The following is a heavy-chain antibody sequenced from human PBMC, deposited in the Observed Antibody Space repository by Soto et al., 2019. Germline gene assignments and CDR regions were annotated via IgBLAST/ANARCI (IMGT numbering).Heavy chain of an antibody. CDR2: INHSGST. Sequence: TLSLTCAVYGGSFSGYYWSWIRQPPGKGLEWIGEINHSGSTNYNPSLKSRVTISVDTSKNQFSLKLSSVTAADTAVYYCARGGKYYYDSSGYYVYYYGMDVWGQGTTVTVSS. J-gene: IGHJ6*02. CDR1: GGSFSGYY. D-gene: IGHD3-22*01. V-gene: IGHV4-34*01. CDR3: ARGGKYYYDSSGYYVYYYGMDV.